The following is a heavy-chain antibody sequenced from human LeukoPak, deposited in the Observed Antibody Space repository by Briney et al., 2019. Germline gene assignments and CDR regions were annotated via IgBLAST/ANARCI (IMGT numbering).Heavy chain of an antibody. CDR1: GYTFTGYY. V-gene: IGHV1-2*02. CDR2: INPNSGGT. Sequence: GASVKVSCKASGYTFTGYYMHWGRQAPGQGLEWMGWINPNSGGTNYAQKFQGRVTMTRDTSISTAYMELSRMRSDATAVYYCARDYGGSYFDCWGQGTLVTVSS. J-gene: IGHJ4*02. D-gene: IGHD1-26*01. CDR3: ARDYGGSYFDC.